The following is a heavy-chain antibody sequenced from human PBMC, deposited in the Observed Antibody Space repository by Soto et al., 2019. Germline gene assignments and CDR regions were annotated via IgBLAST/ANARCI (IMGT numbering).Heavy chain of an antibody. CDR2: ISYDGNNK. D-gene: IGHD1-1*01. J-gene: IGHJ6*02. Sequence: SLSLSCAASGFTFRGYSMHWVRQAPGKGLECVAVISYDGNNKYYADSVKGRFTITGDTSKNTLYLQMNSLRAEDTAVYYCAKGGRGTYYYYYGMDVWGQGTTVTVSS. CDR1: GFTFRGYS. CDR3: AKGGRGTYYYYYGMDV. V-gene: IGHV3-30*18.